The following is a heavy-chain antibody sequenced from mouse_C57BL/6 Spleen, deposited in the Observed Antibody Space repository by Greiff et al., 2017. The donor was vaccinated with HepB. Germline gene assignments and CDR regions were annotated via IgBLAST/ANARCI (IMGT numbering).Heavy chain of an antibody. CDR2: IHPNSGST. CDR3: ARVDYGSSSAWFAY. J-gene: IGHJ3*01. CDR1: GYTFTSYW. D-gene: IGHD1-1*01. V-gene: IGHV1-64*01. Sequence: QVQLQQPGAELVKPGASVKLSCKASGYTFTSYWMHWVKQRPGQGLEWIGMIHPNSGSTNYNEKFKSKATLTVDKSSSTAYMQLSSLTSEDSAVYYCARVDYGSSSAWFAYWGQGTLVTVSA.